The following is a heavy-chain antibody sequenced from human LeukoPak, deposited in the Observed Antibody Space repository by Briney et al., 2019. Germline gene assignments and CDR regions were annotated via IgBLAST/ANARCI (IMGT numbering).Heavy chain of an antibody. CDR1: GFTVSSNY. Sequence: PGGSLRLSCAASGFTVSSNYMSWVRQAPGKGLEWVSVIYSGGDTYYADSVKGRFTTSRDNSKNTLYLQMNSLRAEDTAVYYCAKVTSGGSCYQSDYWGQGTLVTVSS. V-gene: IGHV3-66*01. CDR3: AKVTSGGSCYQSDY. CDR2: IYSGGDT. J-gene: IGHJ4*02. D-gene: IGHD2-15*01.